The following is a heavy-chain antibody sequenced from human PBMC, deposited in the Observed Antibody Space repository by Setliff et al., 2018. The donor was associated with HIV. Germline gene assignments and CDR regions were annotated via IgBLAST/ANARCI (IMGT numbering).Heavy chain of an antibody. J-gene: IGHJ4*02. D-gene: IGHD2-8*02. CDR1: EFNFNAYA. CDR3: ARGPHMYCTVTNCMYDS. V-gene: IGHV3-49*04. CDR2: IRSKYYGGAP. Sequence: GGSLRLSCTGSEFNFNAYAMSWVRQAPGKGLEWVGFIRSKYYGGAPAYAASVEGRVSISRDDSKGIAYLQMDSLKTEDTAVYYCARGPHMYCTVTNCMYDSWGQGTLVTVSS.